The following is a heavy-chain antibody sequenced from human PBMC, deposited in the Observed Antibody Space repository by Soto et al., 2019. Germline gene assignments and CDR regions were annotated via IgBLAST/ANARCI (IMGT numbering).Heavy chain of an antibody. CDR3: ARGIRYGDYGDAFDI. V-gene: IGHV1-46*03. CDR2: INPSGGST. J-gene: IGHJ3*02. CDR1: GYTFTGYY. D-gene: IGHD4-17*01. Sequence: VASVKVSCKASGYTFTGYYMHWVRQAPGQGLEWMGIINPSGGSTSYAQKFQGRVTMTRDTSTSTVYMELSSLRSEDTAVYYCARGIRYGDYGDAFDIWGQGTMVTVPS.